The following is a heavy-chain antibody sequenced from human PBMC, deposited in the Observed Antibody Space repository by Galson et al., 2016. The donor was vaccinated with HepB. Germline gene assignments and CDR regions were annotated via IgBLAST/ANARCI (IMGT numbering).Heavy chain of an antibody. CDR3: ARQGISGSSNWFDP. V-gene: IGHV1-3*01. D-gene: IGHD3-3*02. J-gene: IGHJ5*02. CDR1: GYTFANYA. Sequence: SVKVSCKASGYTFANYAIHWVRQAPGQRLEWMGWINPGIGKTKYSQKFQGRVNMTRDASANTAYMELSSLRSEDTAVYYCARQGISGSSNWFDPWGQGALVTVSS. CDR2: INPGIGKT.